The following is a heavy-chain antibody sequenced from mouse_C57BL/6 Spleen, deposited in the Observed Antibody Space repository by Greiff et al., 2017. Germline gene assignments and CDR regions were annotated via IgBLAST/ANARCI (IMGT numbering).Heavy chain of an antibody. CDR1: GYTFTSYT. D-gene: IGHD1-1*01. Sequence: VQLQQSGADLARPGASVKMSCKASGYTFTSYTMHWVKQRPGQGLEWIGYINTSSGYTKYNQKFKDKATLTADKSSSTAYMQLSSLTSEDSAVYYCARRNLDGSSPHYYAMGYWGQGTAVTFAS. V-gene: IGHV1-4*01. CDR2: INTSSGYT. CDR3: ARRNLDGSSPHYYAMGY. J-gene: IGHJ4*01.